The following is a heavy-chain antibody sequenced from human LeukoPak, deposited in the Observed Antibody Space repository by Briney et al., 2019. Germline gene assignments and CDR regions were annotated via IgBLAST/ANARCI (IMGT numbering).Heavy chain of an antibody. V-gene: IGHV3-7*03. CDR1: GFTFSSYW. J-gene: IGHJ6*04. Sequence: GGSLRLSCAASGFTFSSYWMSWVRQAPGKGLEWVANIKQDGSEKYYVDSVKGRFTISRDNAKNLLYLQMNSLRAEDTAVYYCARDYYGSGSYYLYYYYGMDVWGKGTTVTVSS. CDR3: ARDYYGSGSYYLYYYYGMDV. D-gene: IGHD3-10*01. CDR2: IKQDGSEK.